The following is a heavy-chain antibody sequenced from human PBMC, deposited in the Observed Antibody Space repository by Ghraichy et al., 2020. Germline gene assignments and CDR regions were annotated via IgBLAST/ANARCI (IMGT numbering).Heavy chain of an antibody. CDR2: ISSSGGST. J-gene: IGHJ4*02. V-gene: IGHV3-23*01. CDR1: GFTFSSYA. Sequence: GSLRLSCAASGFTFSSYAMSWVRQAPGKGLEWVSAISSSGGSTYYADSVKGRFTISRDNSKSTLYLQMSSLRAEDTAVYYCAKDTDDYVWGTYRYTRVGDSWGQGTLVTVSS. CDR3: AKDTDDYVWGTYRYTRVGDS. D-gene: IGHD3-16*02.